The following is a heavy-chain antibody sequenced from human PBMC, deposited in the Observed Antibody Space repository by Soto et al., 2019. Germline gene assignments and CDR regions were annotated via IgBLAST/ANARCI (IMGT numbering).Heavy chain of an antibody. CDR2: IYYSGST. D-gene: IGHD3-22*01. J-gene: IGHJ6*02. Sequence: LSLTCRVSGVSLTSHYWTWIRQSPGKGLEWIGYIYYSGSTNYSPSLKSRLTMSIDTPSNQFSLNLSSVTAADTAIYYCARLRDRSGTASIYNGMDVWGPGTMVTVSS. CDR3: ARLRDRSGTASIYNGMDV. CDR1: GVSLTSHY. V-gene: IGHV4-59*11.